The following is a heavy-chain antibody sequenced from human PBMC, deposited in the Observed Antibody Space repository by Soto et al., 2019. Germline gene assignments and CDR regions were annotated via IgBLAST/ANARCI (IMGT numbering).Heavy chain of an antibody. J-gene: IGHJ4*02. CDR2: IIPILGIA. Sequence: SVKVSCKASGGTFSSYTISWVRQAPGQGLEWMGRIIPILGIANYAQKFQGRVTITADKSTSTAYMELSSLRSEDTAVYYCARVGGTVDFWSGYAYWGQGTLVPVSS. CDR1: GGTFSSYT. D-gene: IGHD3-3*01. CDR3: ARVGGTVDFWSGYAY. V-gene: IGHV1-69*02.